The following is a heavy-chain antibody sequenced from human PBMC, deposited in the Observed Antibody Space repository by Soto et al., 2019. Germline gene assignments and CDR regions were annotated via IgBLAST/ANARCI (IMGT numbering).Heavy chain of an antibody. Sequence: ASVKVSCKASGCTFTSYDINWVRQATGQGLEWMGWMNPNSGNTGYAQKFQGRVTMTRNTSISTAYMELSSLRSEDTAVYYCARGLDWDYGSGSYNWFDPWGQGTLVTVSS. CDR3: ARGLDWDYGSGSYNWFDP. D-gene: IGHD3-10*01. V-gene: IGHV1-8*01. CDR1: GCTFTSYD. CDR2: MNPNSGNT. J-gene: IGHJ5*02.